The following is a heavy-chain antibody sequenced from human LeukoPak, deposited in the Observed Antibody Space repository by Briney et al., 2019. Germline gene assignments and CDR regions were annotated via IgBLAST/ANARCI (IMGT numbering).Heavy chain of an antibody. V-gene: IGHV3-30-3*01. CDR3: ARAYMTPNYYYYYGMAV. D-gene: IGHD2-21*01. CDR2: ISYDGTNK. J-gene: IGHJ6*02. Sequence: GGSLRLSCAASGFTFSNYAMHWVRQAPGKGLEWVAVISYDGTNKYYADSVKGRFTISRDNAKNSLYLQMNSLRAEDTAVYYCARAYMTPNYYYYYGMAVWGQGTTVTVSS. CDR1: GFTFSNYA.